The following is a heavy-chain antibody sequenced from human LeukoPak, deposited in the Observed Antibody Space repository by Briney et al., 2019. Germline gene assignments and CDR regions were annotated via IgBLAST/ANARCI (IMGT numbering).Heavy chain of an antibody. Sequence: SETLSLTCTVSGGSISSYYWSWIRQPPGKGLEWIGYIYYSGSTNYNPPLKSRISMSVDTSKNQFSLRLSSVTAADTALYYCARHGRAAAGSYSYYYMEVWGKGTTVTVSS. CDR1: GGSISSYY. V-gene: IGHV4-59*08. CDR2: IYYSGST. CDR3: ARHGRAAAGSYSYYYMEV. J-gene: IGHJ6*03. D-gene: IGHD6-13*01.